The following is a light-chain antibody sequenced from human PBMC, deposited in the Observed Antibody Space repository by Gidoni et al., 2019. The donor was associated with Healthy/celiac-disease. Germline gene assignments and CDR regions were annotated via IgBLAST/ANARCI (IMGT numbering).Light chain of an antibody. CDR1: QSVSTSY. Sequence: ELVVCQSPGTLSLSPGERATLSCRASQSVSTSYLAWYQQKPGQAPRLPIYGASSRATGIPDRFSGSGSGTDFTLTSSGVEPEDFAVYYCQQYGSSRTFGQGTKVEIK. CDR3: QQYGSSRT. V-gene: IGKV3-20*01. J-gene: IGKJ1*01. CDR2: GAS.